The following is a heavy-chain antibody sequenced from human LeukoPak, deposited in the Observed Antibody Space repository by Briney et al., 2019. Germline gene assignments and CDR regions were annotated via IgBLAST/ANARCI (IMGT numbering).Heavy chain of an antibody. Sequence: SQTLSLTCTVSGGSISSGDYYWSWIRQPPGKGLEWIGYIYYSGSTYYNPSLKSRVTISVDTSKNQFPLKLSSVTAADTAVYYCARARIRWLQGWFDPWGQGTLVTVSS. D-gene: IGHD5-24*01. CDR2: IYYSGST. CDR3: ARARIRWLQGWFDP. CDR1: GGSISSGDYY. J-gene: IGHJ5*02. V-gene: IGHV4-30-4*01.